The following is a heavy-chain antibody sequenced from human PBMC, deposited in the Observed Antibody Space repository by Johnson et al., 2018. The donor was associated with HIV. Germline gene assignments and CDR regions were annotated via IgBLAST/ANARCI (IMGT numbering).Heavy chain of an antibody. J-gene: IGHJ3*02. D-gene: IGHD1-1*01. CDR2: INQDGTEK. CDR1: EFTFNSYW. Sequence: EVHLVESGGGLVQPGGSLRLSCAGSEFTFNSYWMSWVRQAPGEGLEWVANINQDGTEKYYADSLKGRFTISRDNSKNTLYLQMNSLRAEDTAVYYCANPTGSDAFDIWGQGTMVTVSS. V-gene: IGHV3-7*01. CDR3: ANPTGSDAFDI.